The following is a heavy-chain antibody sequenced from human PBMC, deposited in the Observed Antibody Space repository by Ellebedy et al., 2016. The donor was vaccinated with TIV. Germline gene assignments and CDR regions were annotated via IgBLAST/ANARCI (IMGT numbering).Heavy chain of an antibody. Sequence: GESLKISCAASRFTFSSYDMHWVRQATGKGLEWVSAIGTAGDTYYPGYVKGRFTISRKNAKNSLYLQMNSLRAGDTAVYYCARDQKLISYAFDIWGQGTMVTVSS. CDR2: IGTAGDT. D-gene: IGHD1-26*01. CDR1: RFTFSSYD. CDR3: ARDQKLISYAFDI. V-gene: IGHV3-13*01. J-gene: IGHJ3*02.